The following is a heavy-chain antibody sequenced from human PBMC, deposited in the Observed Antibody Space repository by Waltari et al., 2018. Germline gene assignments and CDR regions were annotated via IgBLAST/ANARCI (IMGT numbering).Heavy chain of an antibody. V-gene: IGHV4-34*01. D-gene: IGHD3-10*01. CDR3: AREGLARWRITMVRDY. J-gene: IGHJ4*02. CDR2: INHSGST. CDR1: GGSFSGYY. Sequence: QVQLQQWGAGLLKPSEPLSLTCAVYGGSFSGYYWRWIRQPPGKGLELIGEINHSGSTNYNPSLKSRVTISVDTSKNQFSLKLSSVTAADTAVYYCAREGLARWRITMVRDYWGQGTLVTVYS.